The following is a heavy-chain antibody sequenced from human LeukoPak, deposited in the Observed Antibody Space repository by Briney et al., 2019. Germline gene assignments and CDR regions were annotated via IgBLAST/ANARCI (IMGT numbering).Heavy chain of an antibody. CDR1: GFTLSSYA. V-gene: IGHV3-23*01. D-gene: IGHD3-22*01. CDR2: LSGSGSGGST. CDR3: AKQRDSSAYYPSFDP. Sequence: RGSLRLSCAGSGFTLSSYAMSWVRQAPGKGLEWVSVLSGSGSGGSTYYADSVKGRFTVSRDSSKNTLYLQMKSLRAEDTATYYCAKQRDSSAYYPSFDPWGQGTLVTVSS. J-gene: IGHJ5*02.